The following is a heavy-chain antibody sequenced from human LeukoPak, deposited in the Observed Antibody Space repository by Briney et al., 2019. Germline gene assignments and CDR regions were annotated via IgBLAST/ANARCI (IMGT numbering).Heavy chain of an antibody. D-gene: IGHD6-19*01. CDR2: IYYSGST. CDR3: ARVGIRGQWLDY. Sequence: SETLSLTCTVSGGSISSSSYYWGWIRQPPGKGLEWIGSIYYSGSTYYNPSLKSRVTISVDTSKNQFSLKLSSVTAADTAVYYCARVGIRGQWLDYWGQGTLVTVSS. CDR1: GGSISSSSYY. J-gene: IGHJ4*02. V-gene: IGHV4-39*07.